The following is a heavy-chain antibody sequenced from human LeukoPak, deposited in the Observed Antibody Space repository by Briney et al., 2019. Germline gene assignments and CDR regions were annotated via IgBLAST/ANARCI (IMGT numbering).Heavy chain of an antibody. D-gene: IGHD2-2*01. J-gene: IGHJ4*02. V-gene: IGHV3-21*01. CDR2: ISSASSYI. CDR3: ARGAQIVVAPAAQARPGPSGVDH. Sequence: GGSLRLSCAASGFTLSDYSMNWVRQAPGKGLEWVSSISSASSYIYYADSVKGRFTISRDNAKNSLYLQMDSLRDEDTAVYYCARGAQIVVAPAAQARPGPSGVDHWGQGILVTVSS. CDR1: GFTLSDYS.